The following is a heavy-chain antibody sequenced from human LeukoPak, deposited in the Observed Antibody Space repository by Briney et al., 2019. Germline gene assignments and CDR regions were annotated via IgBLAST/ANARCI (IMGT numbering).Heavy chain of an antibody. CDR3: ARGKIAAAGTFVY. CDR2: MNPNSGNT. Sequence: ASVKVSCKASGYTFTSYDINWVRQATGQGLEWMGWMNPNSGNTGYAQKFQGRVTMTRNTSISTAYMELSSLSSEDTAVYYCARGKIAAAGTFVYWGQGTLVTVSS. J-gene: IGHJ4*02. CDR1: GYTFTSYD. D-gene: IGHD6-13*01. V-gene: IGHV1-8*01.